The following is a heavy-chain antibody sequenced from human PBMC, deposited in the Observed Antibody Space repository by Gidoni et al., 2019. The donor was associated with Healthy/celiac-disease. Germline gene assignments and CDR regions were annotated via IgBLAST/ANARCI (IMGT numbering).Heavy chain of an antibody. Sequence: QLQLQESGPGLVKPSETLSLTCTVSGGYISSSSYYWGWIRQPPGKGLEWIGSIYYSGSTYYNPSLKSRVTISVDTSKNQFSLKLSSVTAADAAVYYCAPYDFWSGYHFDYWGQGTLVTVSS. CDR1: GGYISSSSYY. J-gene: IGHJ4*02. V-gene: IGHV4-39*01. D-gene: IGHD3-3*01. CDR3: APYDFWSGYHFDY. CDR2: IYYSGST.